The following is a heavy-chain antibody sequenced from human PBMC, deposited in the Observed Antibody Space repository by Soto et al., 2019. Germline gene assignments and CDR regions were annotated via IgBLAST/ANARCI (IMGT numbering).Heavy chain of an antibody. J-gene: IGHJ5*02. V-gene: IGHV1-3*01. Sequence: GASVKVSCKASGYTFTSYAMHWVRQAPGQRLEWMGWINAGNGNTKYSQKFQGRVTITRDTSASTAYMELSSLRSEDTAVYYCTTNYYDTSGYDNWFDPWGQGTLVTVSS. CDR1: GYTFTSYA. D-gene: IGHD3-22*01. CDR2: INAGNGNT. CDR3: TTNYYDTSGYDNWFDP.